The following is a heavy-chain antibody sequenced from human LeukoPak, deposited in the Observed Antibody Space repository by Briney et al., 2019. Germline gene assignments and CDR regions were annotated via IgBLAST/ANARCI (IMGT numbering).Heavy chain of an antibody. D-gene: IGHD3-22*01. J-gene: IGHJ4*02. CDR2: ITNRDGAT. CDR3: ARGGGYYVFLH. V-gene: IGHV3-11*01. CDR1: GFTFSDHY. Sequence: GGSLRLSCAASGFTFSDHYMTWIRQTPGKGLEWVSSITNRDGATFYADSVKGRFTISRDDAKNSLYLQMNSLRAEDTAVYYCARGGGYYVFLHWGQGTLVTVSS.